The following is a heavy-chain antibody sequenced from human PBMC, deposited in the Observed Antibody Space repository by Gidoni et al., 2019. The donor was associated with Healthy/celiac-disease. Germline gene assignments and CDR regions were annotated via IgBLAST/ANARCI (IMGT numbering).Heavy chain of an antibody. V-gene: IGHV3-15*01. CDR3: TTDTANPGDGSSWSFDY. J-gene: IGHJ4*02. D-gene: IGHD6-13*01. CDR2: IKSKTDSGTT. CDR1: GFTFINAW. Sequence: EVQLVESGGGLVKPGGSLRLSCAASGFTFINAWMSWVRQAPGKGLEWVGRIKSKTDSGTTDYAAPVKGRFTISRDDSKNTLYLQMNSLKTEDTAVYYCTTDTANPGDGSSWSFDYWGQGTLVTVSS.